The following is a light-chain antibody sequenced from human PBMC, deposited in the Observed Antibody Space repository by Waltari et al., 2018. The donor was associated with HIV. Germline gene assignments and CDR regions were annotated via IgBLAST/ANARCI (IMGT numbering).Light chain of an antibody. J-gene: IGLJ3*02. CDR3: SSYTSSNTVV. CDR2: EVS. V-gene: IGLV2-14*01. Sequence: QSALTQPASVSGSPGQSITISCTGTSGDVGSFNYVSWYQHHPGKAPKLMIYEVSKRPSWVSNRLSGSKTGSTASLIISGLQAEDEGDYYCSSYTSSNTVVFGGGTKLTVL. CDR1: SGDVGSFNY.